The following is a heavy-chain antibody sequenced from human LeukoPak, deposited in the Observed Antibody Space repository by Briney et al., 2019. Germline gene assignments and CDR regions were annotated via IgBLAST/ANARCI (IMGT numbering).Heavy chain of an antibody. V-gene: IGHV4-39*01. J-gene: IGHJ4*02. Sequence: SETLSLTCTVSGGSISSSSYYWGWIRQPPGKGLEWIGSIYYSGSTYYNPSLNSRVTISVDASKNQFSLKLSSVTAADTAVYYCRAHGVLIVPLDYWGQGTLVTVSS. D-gene: IGHD3-3*01. CDR1: GGSISSSSYY. CDR2: IYYSGST. CDR3: RAHGVLIVPLDY.